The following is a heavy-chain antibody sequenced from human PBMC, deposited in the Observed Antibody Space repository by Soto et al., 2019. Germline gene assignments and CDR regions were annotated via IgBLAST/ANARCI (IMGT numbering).Heavy chain of an antibody. V-gene: IGHV1-18*01. CDR3: VMVDNYVTPTPQDV. D-gene: IGHD3-16*01. CDR1: GYIFVNYG. J-gene: IGHJ6*02. CDR2: ISPYTGNT. Sequence: QVQLVQSGDEVKKPGASVTVSCKASGYIFVNYGIAWVRQAPGQGLEWMGWISPYTGNTHSATKIQGRLTMTTDTSTSTAYMDQGSLTSDDTAVYYCVMVDNYVTPTPQDVWGQGTTVTVSS.